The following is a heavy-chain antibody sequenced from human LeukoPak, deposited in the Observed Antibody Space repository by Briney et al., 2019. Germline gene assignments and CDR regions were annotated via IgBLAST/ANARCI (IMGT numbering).Heavy chain of an antibody. CDR2: IYYSGST. Sequence: SETLSLTCTVSGGSISGYYWSWIRQPPGKGLQWIGYIYYSGSTNYNPSLKSRVTISLDTSKNQFSLQLSSVTAADTAVYYCARDLNALADSDEFDPWGQGILVTVSS. V-gene: IGHV4-59*01. CDR1: GGSISGYY. D-gene: IGHD6-19*01. CDR3: ARDLNALADSDEFDP. J-gene: IGHJ5*02.